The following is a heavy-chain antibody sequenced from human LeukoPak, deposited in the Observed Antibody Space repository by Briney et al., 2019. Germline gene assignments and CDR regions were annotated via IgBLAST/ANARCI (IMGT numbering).Heavy chain of an antibody. Sequence: SETLSLTCTVSGGSICSGGYYWSWIRQHPGKGLEWIGYIYYSGSTYYNPSLKSRVTISVDTSKNQFSLKLSSVTAADTAVYYCARVRGQLWSPKYYFDYWGQGTLVTVSS. CDR2: IYYSGST. J-gene: IGHJ4*02. CDR1: GGSICSGGYY. D-gene: IGHD5-18*01. CDR3: ARVRGQLWSPKYYFDY. V-gene: IGHV4-31*03.